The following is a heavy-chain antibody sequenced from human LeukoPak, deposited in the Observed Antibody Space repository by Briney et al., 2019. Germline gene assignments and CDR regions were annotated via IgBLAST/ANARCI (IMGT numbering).Heavy chain of an antibody. CDR2: IIPVLGIA. D-gene: IGHD2-2*01. Sequence: SVKVSCKASGGTFSSYAISWVRQAPGQGLEWMGRIIPVLGIANYAQKFQGRVTVIADKSTSTAYMELSSLKFEDTAVYYCASSNIVILPAAVPVAWFDPWGQGALVTVSS. V-gene: IGHV1-69*04. CDR3: ASSNIVILPAAVPVAWFDP. CDR1: GGTFSSYA. J-gene: IGHJ5*02.